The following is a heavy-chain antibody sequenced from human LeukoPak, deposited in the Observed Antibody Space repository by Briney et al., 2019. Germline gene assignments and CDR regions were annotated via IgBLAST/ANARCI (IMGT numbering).Heavy chain of an antibody. CDR1: GYTFTGYY. Sequence: GASVKVSCKASGYTFTGYYMHWVRQAPGQGLEWMGWINPNSGGTNYAQKFQGRVTMTRDTSISTAYMELSRLRSDDTAVYYCARDLPSFSREDTVVVPAATPLDPWGQGTLVTVSS. CDR2: INPNSGGT. J-gene: IGHJ5*02. CDR3: ARDLPSFSREDTVVVPAATPLDP. V-gene: IGHV1-2*02. D-gene: IGHD2-2*01.